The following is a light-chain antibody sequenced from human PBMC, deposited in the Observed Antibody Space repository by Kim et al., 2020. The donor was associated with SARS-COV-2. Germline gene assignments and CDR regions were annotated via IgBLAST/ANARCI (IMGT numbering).Light chain of an antibody. J-gene: IGLJ3*02. Sequence: QSALTQPASMSGSPGQSITISCTGTSSDVGGYNYVSWYQQHPGKAPKLMIYDVSNRPSGVSNRFSGSKSGNTASLTISGLQAEDEADYYCSSYTSSSTNWVFGGGTQLTVL. CDR2: DVS. CDR1: SSDVGGYNY. V-gene: IGLV2-14*03. CDR3: SSYTSSSTNWV.